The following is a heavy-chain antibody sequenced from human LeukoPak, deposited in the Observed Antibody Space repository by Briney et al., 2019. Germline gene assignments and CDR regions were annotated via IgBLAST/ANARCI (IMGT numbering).Heavy chain of an antibody. Sequence: ASVKVSCKASGYTFTSYAMHWVRQAPGQRLEWTGWINAGNGNTKYSQKFQGRVTITRDTSASTAYMELSSLRSEDTAVYYCARDLGYCSGGSCYSYWFDPWGQGTLVTVSS. CDR3: ARDLGYCSGGSCYSYWFDP. CDR1: GYTFTSYA. CDR2: INAGNGNT. D-gene: IGHD2-15*01. J-gene: IGHJ5*02. V-gene: IGHV1-3*01.